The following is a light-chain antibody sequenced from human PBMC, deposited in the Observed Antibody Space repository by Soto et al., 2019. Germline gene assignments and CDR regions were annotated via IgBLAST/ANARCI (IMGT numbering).Light chain of an antibody. J-gene: IGKJ1*01. Sequence: DILLTQYPVTLSLSPVEIATLSCRASQSVSSGFIAWYQQKPGQAPSLLIYGASSRATGTPDRFSGSGSGTDFTLTISRLEPEDFAVYYCQQYDSSPWPFGPGTKVDIK. V-gene: IGKV3-20*01. CDR1: QSVSSGF. CDR2: GAS. CDR3: QQYDSSPWP.